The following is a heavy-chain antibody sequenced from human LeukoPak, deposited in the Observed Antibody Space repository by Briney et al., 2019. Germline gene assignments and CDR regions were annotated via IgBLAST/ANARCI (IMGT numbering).Heavy chain of an antibody. CDR2: IYSDGSA. CDR1: GFTVRSNY. J-gene: IGHJ4*02. D-gene: IGHD3-22*01. CDR3: AGALYYNYYETRYFAY. V-gene: IGHV3-53*01. Sequence: GGSLRLSCTASGFTVRSNYMFWVRQAPGKGLECVSVIYSDGSAYYADSVKGRFTISRDSSMNTLFLQMNSLRAEDTAMYYCAGALYYNYYETRYFAYWGQGTPVTVAS.